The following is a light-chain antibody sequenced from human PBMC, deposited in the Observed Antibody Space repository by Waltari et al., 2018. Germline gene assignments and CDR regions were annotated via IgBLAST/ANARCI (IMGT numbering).Light chain of an antibody. CDR1: QSVSNSY. J-gene: IGKJ4*01. CDR3: QQSGSSPLT. V-gene: IGKV3-20*01. CDR2: CAF. Sequence: EIVLTQSPRTLSLSPGERATLSCRASQSVSNSYLAWYQHKPGQAPRLIIYCAFNRASGLPDRFSGSESGTDFTLTISRLEPEDFAVYYCQQSGSSPLTFGGGTKVEIK.